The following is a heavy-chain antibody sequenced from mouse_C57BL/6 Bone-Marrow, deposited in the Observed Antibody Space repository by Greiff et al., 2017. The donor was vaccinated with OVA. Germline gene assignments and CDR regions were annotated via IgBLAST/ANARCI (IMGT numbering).Heavy chain of an antibody. D-gene: IGHD4-1*01. CDR1: GYTFTSYW. V-gene: IGHV1-74*01. CDR3: AITANWDESDY. Sequence: QVQLKQPGAELVKPGASVKVSCKASGYTFTSYWMHWVKQRPGQGLEWIGRIHPSDSDTNYNQKFKGKATLTVDKSSSTAYMQLSSLTSEDSAVYYCAITANWDESDYWGQGTTLTVSS. CDR2: IHPSDSDT. J-gene: IGHJ2*01.